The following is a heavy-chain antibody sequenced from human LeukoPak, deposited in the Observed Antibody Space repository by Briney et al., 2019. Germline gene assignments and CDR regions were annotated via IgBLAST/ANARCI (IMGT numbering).Heavy chain of an antibody. Sequence: SVKVSCKASGGTFTSYAISWVGQAPGKGREWMGWIIPIFCTAHYAQKFQGRVTITTDESTSTAYMELSSLRSEDTAVYYCASGTYYYGSGSFFWGQGTLVTVSS. J-gene: IGHJ4*02. D-gene: IGHD3-10*01. CDR2: IIPIFCTA. V-gene: IGHV1-69*05. CDR1: GGTFTSYA. CDR3: ASGTYYYGSGSFF.